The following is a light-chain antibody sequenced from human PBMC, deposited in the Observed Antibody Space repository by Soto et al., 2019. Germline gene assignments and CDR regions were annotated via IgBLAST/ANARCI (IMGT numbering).Light chain of an antibody. V-gene: IGKV3-20*01. CDR3: QQCGGSPPIT. CDR1: QSVNSTY. CDR2: GTS. J-gene: IGKJ5*01. Sequence: EIVLTQSPGTLSLSPGEGATLSCRASQSVNSTYFAWYQHKPGQAPRLLIYGTSRRATGIPDRFRGSGSGTDFTLTITRLEPEDFALYYCQQCGGSPPITFGQGTRLEMK.